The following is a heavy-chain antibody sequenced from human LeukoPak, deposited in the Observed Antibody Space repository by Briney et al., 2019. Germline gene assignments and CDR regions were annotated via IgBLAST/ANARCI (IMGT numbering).Heavy chain of an antibody. CDR1: GGTFSSYA. CDR3: ARDRTSYNWFDP. D-gene: IGHD1-14*01. V-gene: IGHV1-69*06. Sequence: GASVKVSCKASGGTFSSYAISWVRQAPGQGLEWTGGIIPIFGTANYAQKFQGRVTITADKSTSTAYMELSSLRSEDTAVYYCARDRTSYNWFDPWGQGTLVTVSS. J-gene: IGHJ5*02. CDR2: IIPIFGTA.